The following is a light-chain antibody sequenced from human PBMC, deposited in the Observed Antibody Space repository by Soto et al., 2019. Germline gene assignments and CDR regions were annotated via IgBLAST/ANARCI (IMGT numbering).Light chain of an antibody. V-gene: IGLV1-47*01. CDR1: SSNIGSNY. CDR3: AAWDDSLNGPV. Sequence: QSVLTQPPSASGAPGQRVTISCSGSSSNIGSNYVYWYQQLPGTAPKLLIYRNNQRRSGVPDRFSGSKSGTSVSLAISGLRSEDEADYYCAAWDDSLNGPVFGGGTQLTVL. CDR2: RNN. J-gene: IGLJ2*01.